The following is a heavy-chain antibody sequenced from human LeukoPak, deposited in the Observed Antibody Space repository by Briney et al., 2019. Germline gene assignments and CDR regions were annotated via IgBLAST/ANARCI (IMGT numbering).Heavy chain of an antibody. V-gene: IGHV4-59*01. Sequence: TSSETLSLTCTVSGGSISSYYWSWIRQPPGKGLEWIGYIYYSGSTNYNPSLKSRVTISVDTSKNQFSLKLSSVTAADTAVYYCARVSNYCSSTSCPKSPLFDYWGQGTLVTVSS. CDR1: GGSISSYY. J-gene: IGHJ4*02. CDR2: IYYSGST. D-gene: IGHD2-2*01. CDR3: ARVSNYCSSTSCPKSPLFDY.